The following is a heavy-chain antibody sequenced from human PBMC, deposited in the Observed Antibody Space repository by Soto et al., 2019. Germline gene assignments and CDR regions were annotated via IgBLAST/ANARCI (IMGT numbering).Heavy chain of an antibody. CDR3: AKDRLSSPCTWFDS. D-gene: IGHD5-12*01. CDR1: GFTFSSYA. Sequence: PGGSLRLSCAASGFTFSSYAMTWVRQAPGKGLEWVPGIGGGGATTYYAHSVKGRFTISRDNSKNTLYLQMNSLRAEDTAVYYCAKDRLSSPCTWFDSWGQGTLVTVSS. J-gene: IGHJ5*01. CDR2: IGGGGATT. V-gene: IGHV3-23*01.